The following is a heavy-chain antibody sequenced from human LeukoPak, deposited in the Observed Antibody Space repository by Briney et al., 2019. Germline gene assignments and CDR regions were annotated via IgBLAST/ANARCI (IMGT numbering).Heavy chain of an antibody. CDR3: AKDLYSSSPYYFDY. V-gene: IGHV3-33*06. CDR2: IWYDESNK. D-gene: IGHD6-13*01. J-gene: IGHJ4*02. Sequence: GGSLRLSCAASGFTFSSYGMHWVRQAPGKGLEWVAVIWYDESNKYYADSVKGRFTISRDNSKNTLYLQMNSLRAEDTAVYYCAKDLYSSSPYYFDYWGQGTLVTVSS. CDR1: GFTFSSYG.